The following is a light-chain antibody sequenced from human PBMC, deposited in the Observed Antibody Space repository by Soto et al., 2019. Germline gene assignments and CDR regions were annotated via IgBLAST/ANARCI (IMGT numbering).Light chain of an antibody. CDR3: CSYAGSNTFDV. V-gene: IGLV2-11*01. CDR2: DVN. CDR1: SSDVGGYNY. Sequence: QSALTQPRSVSGSPGQSVTISCTGTSSDVGGYNYVSWYQHHPGKAPKFIMSDVNKRPSGVPDRFSGSKSGNTAYLTISGLQAEDEADYHCCSYAGSNTFDVFGTGTKVTVL. J-gene: IGLJ1*01.